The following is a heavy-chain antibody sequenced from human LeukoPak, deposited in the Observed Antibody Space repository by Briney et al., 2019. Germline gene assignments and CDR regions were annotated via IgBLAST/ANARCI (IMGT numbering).Heavy chain of an antibody. Sequence: GGSLRLSCSASGFTFRSYEMNWVRPAPGERLKWGSYIISSGSNIYYAASVKGRFTISRDNAKTSLFLQMSSLRADDTAVFCCARADTATITVDCWGQGSLVT. CDR2: IISSGSNI. CDR1: GFTFRSYE. CDR3: ARADTATITVDC. D-gene: IGHD5-24*01. V-gene: IGHV3-48*03. J-gene: IGHJ4*02.